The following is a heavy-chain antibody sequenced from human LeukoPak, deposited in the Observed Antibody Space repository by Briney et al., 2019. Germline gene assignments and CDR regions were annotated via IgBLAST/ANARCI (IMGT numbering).Heavy chain of an antibody. Sequence: PGGSLRLSCAASGFTFSTYAMSWVRQAPGKGLEWVSAISASGGGTYYADSVKGRFTISRDNSKNTLYLQMNSLRAEDTAVYYCARAGSSSWGGAWFDPWGQGTLVTVSS. CDR2: ISASGGGT. D-gene: IGHD6-13*01. CDR1: GFTFSTYA. J-gene: IGHJ5*02. CDR3: ARAGSSSWGGAWFDP. V-gene: IGHV3-23*01.